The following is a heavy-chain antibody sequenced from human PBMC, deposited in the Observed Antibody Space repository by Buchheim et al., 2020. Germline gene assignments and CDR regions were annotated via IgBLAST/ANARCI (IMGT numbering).Heavy chain of an antibody. D-gene: IGHD3-9*01. J-gene: IGHJ5*02. CDR3: ARGSIYYDILTGYQHRWFDP. CDR2: IKQDGSEK. V-gene: IGHV3-7*01. CDR1: GFTFSSYR. Sequence: EVQLVESGGGLVQPGGSLRLSCAASGFTFSSYRMSWVRQAPGKGLEWVANIKQDGSEKYYVDSVKGRFTISRDNAKNSLYLQMNSLRAEDTAVYYCARGSIYYDILTGYQHRWFDPWGQGTL.